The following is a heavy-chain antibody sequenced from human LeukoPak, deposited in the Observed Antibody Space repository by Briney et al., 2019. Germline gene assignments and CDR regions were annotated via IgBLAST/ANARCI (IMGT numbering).Heavy chain of an antibody. Sequence: NPGGSLRLSCAASGFTFSNAWMSWVRQAPGKGLEWVGRIKSKTDGGTTDYAAPVKGRFTISRDDSKNTLYLQMNSLKTEDTAVYYCTTPELEGSGSTPRPFYYFDYWGQGTLVTVSS. J-gene: IGHJ4*02. V-gene: IGHV3-15*01. D-gene: IGHD3-10*01. CDR2: IKSKTDGGTT. CDR3: TTPELEGSGSTPRPFYYFDY. CDR1: GFTFSNAW.